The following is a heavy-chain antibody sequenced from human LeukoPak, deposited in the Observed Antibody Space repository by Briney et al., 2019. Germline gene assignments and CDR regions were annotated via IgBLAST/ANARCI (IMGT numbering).Heavy chain of an antibody. J-gene: IGHJ3*02. CDR3: ARDGRNYYGSGSSAFDI. D-gene: IGHD3-10*01. CDR2: IYHSGST. V-gene: IGHV4-4*02. Sequence: SGTLSLTCAVSGVSISSSNWWSWVRQPPGKGLEWIGEIYHSGSTNYNPSLKSRVTISVDKSKNQFSLKLSSVTAADTAVYYCARDGRNYYGSGSSAFDIWGQGTMVTVSS. CDR1: GVSISSSNW.